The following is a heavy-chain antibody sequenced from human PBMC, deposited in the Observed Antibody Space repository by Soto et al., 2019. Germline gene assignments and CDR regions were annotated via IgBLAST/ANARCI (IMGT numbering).Heavy chain of an antibody. CDR1: GFTFSTYA. V-gene: IGHV3-23*01. CDR2: LDSSGTDT. J-gene: IGHJ4*02. D-gene: IGHD3-9*01. Sequence: GGSLRLSCAASGFTFSTYALSWVRQAPGKGLKWVSGLDSSGTDTYYGDSAKGRFTISRDNAKNILYLQMNSLRAEDTAVYNWAKELQRHYAFDTWGQETLVTVPS. CDR3: AKELQRHYAFDT.